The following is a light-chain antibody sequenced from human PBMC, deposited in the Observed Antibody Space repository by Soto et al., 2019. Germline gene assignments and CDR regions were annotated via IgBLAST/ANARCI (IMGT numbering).Light chain of an antibody. J-gene: IGKJ1*01. CDR2: AAS. CDR1: QGITNW. Sequence: IQMTQSPSSLAASVGDRVTITCRASQGITNWLAWYPQKPGKAPKLLIHAASSLQTGVPPRFGGSASGTNVTLAIRGLQAEDFATYYCQQSYITPWTFGQGTKVDIK. CDR3: QQSYITPWT. V-gene: IGKV1-12*01.